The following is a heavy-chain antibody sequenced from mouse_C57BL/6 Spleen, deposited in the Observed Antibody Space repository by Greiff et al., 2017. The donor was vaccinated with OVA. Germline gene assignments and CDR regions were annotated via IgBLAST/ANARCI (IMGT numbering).Heavy chain of an antibody. CDR2: IYPRSGNT. V-gene: IGHV1-81*01. CDR1: GYTFTSYG. J-gene: IGHJ3*01. Sequence: LVESGAELARPGASVKLSCKASGYTFTSYGISWVKQRTGQGLEWIGEIYPRSGNTYYNEKFKGKATLTADKSSSTAYMELRSLTSEDSAVYFCARKEDGSSLSWFAYWGQGTLVTVSA. D-gene: IGHD1-1*01. CDR3: ARKEDGSSLSWFAY.